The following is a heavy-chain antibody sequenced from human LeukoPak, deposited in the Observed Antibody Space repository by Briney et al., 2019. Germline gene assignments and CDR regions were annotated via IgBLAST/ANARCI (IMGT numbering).Heavy chain of an antibody. Sequence: SETLSLTCTVSGGSISSSSYYWGWIRQPPGKGLEWIGSIYYSGSTYYNPSLKSRVTISVDTSKNQFSLKLSSVTAADTAVYYCARWEFYGGNRYFDYWGQGTLVTVSS. CDR2: IYYSGST. D-gene: IGHD4-23*01. J-gene: IGHJ4*02. CDR3: ARWEFYGGNRYFDY. V-gene: IGHV4-39*01. CDR1: GGSISSSSYY.